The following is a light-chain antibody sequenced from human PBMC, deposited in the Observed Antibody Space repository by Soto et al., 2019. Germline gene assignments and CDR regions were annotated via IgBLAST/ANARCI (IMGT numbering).Light chain of an antibody. J-gene: IGLJ1*01. CDR2: EVN. CDR3: SSYAGSSNV. Sequence: LTQPPSASGSPGQSVAISCTGTSSDVGGYSYVSWYQQHPGKAPKLMIYEVNKRPSGVPDRFSGSKSGNTASLTVSGLQAEDEADYYCSSYAGSSNVFGTGTKVTVL. CDR1: SSDVGGYSY. V-gene: IGLV2-8*01.